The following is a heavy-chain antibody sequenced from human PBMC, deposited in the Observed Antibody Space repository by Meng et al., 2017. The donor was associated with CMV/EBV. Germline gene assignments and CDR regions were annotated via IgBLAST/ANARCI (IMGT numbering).Heavy chain of an antibody. D-gene: IGHD5-24*01. CDR1: GFTFSNFW. CDR3: ARDPVEMATITGWFDP. CDR2: INWNGGST. Sequence: GGSLRLSCTVSGFTFSNFWMHWVRQAPGKGLEWVSGINWNGGSTGYADSVKGRFTISRDNAKNSLYLQMNSLRAEDTALYYCARDPVEMATITGWFDPWGQGTLVTVSS. V-gene: IGHV3-20*04. J-gene: IGHJ5*02.